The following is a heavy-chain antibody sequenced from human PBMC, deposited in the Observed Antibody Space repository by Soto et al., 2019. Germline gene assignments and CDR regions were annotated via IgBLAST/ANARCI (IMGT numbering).Heavy chain of an antibody. J-gene: IGHJ6*02. CDR3: TTEDYDILTGYREPYYYYYGMDV. V-gene: IGHV3-15*07. D-gene: IGHD3-9*01. CDR2: IKSKTDGGTT. Sequence: PGGSLRLSCASSGFTFSNAWMNWVRQAPGKGLEWVGRIKSKTDGGTTDYAAPVKGRFTISRDDSKNTLYLQMNSPKTEDTAVYYCTTEDYDILTGYREPYYYYYGMDVWGQGTTVTVSS. CDR1: GFTFSNAW.